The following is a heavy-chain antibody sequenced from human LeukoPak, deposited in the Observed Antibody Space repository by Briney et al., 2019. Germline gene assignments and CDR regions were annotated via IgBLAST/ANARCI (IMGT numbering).Heavy chain of an antibody. CDR3: ARGHPRYCSSTSCYGGWFDP. J-gene: IGHJ5*02. V-gene: IGHV4-34*01. CDR2: INHSGST. CDR1: CGSFSGYY. D-gene: IGHD2-2*01. Sequence: SETLSLTCTVYCGSFSGYYWSWIRQPPGKGLEWIGEINHSGSTNYNPSLKSRVTISVDTSKNQFSLKLSSVTAADTAVYYCARGHPRYCSSTSCYGGWFDPWGQGTLVTVSS.